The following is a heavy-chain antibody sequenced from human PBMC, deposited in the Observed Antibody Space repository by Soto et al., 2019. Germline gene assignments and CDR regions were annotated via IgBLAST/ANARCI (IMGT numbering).Heavy chain of an antibody. CDR2: IIPTFGTA. V-gene: IGHV1-69*12. Sequence: QVQLVQSGAEVKKPGSSVKVSCKASGGTFSSYTISWVRQAPGQGLEWMGGIIPTFGTADYAQKFQGRVTITADDSTSTGYMELSSLRSEDTALYYCARPSCGAACYSYGMDVWGQGTAVTVSS. D-gene: IGHD2-21*01. CDR3: ARPSCGAACYSYGMDV. J-gene: IGHJ6*02. CDR1: GGTFSSYT.